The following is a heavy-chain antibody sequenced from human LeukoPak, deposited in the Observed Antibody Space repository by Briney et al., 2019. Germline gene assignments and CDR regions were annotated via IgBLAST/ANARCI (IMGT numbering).Heavy chain of an antibody. CDR3: TRYGDYPFDY. CDR2: IRSKANSYAT. Sequence: PGGSLRLSCATSGFTFSGSAMHWVRQAPGKGLEWVGRIRSKANSYATAYAASVKGRFTISRDDSKNTAYLQMNSLKTEDTAVYYCTRYGDYPFDYWGQGTLVTVSS. J-gene: IGHJ4*02. CDR1: GFTFSGSA. D-gene: IGHD2-21*01. V-gene: IGHV3-73*01.